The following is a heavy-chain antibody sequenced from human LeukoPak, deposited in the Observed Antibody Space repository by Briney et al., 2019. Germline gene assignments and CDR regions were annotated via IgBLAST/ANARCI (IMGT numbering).Heavy chain of an antibody. CDR2: IQFDGTYK. J-gene: IGHJ4*02. D-gene: IGHD4-17*01. CDR1: GFTFSSYA. Sequence: GSLRLSCAASGFTFSSYAMHWVRQAPGKGLEWVAFIQFDGTYKSYADSVKARFTISRDNSKNTLYLQMNSLRAEDTAVYYCAKGRGYGDYVPFEYWGQGSLVTVSS. CDR3: AKGRGYGDYVPFEY. V-gene: IGHV3-30*02.